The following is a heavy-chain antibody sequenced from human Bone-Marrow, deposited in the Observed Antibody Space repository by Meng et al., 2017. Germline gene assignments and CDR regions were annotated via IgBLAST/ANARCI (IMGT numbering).Heavy chain of an antibody. V-gene: IGHV3-72*01. CDR2: TRNKANSYTT. D-gene: IGHD1-26*01. Sequence: GGSLRLSCRVSGFTFSDHYMDWVRQAPGEGLEWVGRTRNKANSYTTEYAASVKGRFTISRDDSKNSMYLQMNGLKTEDTAVYYCARVTGGGSYFAFDVWGQGTMVTVSS. CDR3: ARVTGGGSYFAFDV. J-gene: IGHJ3*01. CDR1: GFTFSDHY.